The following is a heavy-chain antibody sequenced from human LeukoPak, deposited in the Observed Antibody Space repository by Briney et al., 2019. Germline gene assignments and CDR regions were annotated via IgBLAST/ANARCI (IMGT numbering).Heavy chain of an antibody. CDR3: ASTGYCIGGSCYSSYFDH. J-gene: IGHJ4*02. Sequence: SETLSHTCTVTGVSITSFYWSGIRQPPGKGLEWIGYIYFSGSTNYNPSLKSRVTVSLDTTKNQVSLKLSSVSAADTAVYYCASTGYCIGGSCYSSYFDHWGQGTLVTVSS. CDR2: IYFSGST. D-gene: IGHD2-15*01. V-gene: IGHV4-59*08. CDR1: GVSITSFY.